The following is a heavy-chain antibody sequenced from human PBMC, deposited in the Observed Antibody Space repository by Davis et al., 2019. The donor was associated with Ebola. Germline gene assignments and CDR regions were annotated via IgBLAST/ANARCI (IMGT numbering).Heavy chain of an antibody. CDR2: ISSSGSTI. CDR3: AKAVAAYYYYYGMDV. J-gene: IGHJ6*02. Sequence: GESLKISCAASGFTFSDYYMSWIRQAPGKGLEWVSYISSSGSTIYYADSVKGRFTISRDNAKKSLYLQMNSLRAEDTAVYYCAKAVAAYYYYYGMDVWGQGTTVTVSS. CDR1: GFTFSDYY. D-gene: IGHD6-19*01. V-gene: IGHV3-11*04.